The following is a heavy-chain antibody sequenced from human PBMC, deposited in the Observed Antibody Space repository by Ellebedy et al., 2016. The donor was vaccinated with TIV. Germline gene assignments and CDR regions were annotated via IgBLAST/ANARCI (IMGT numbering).Heavy chain of an antibody. CDR1: GFIISGDW. J-gene: IGHJ4*02. CDR3: ARDSSDWPQIDY. Sequence: GESLKISCAASGFIISGDWMSWVRQAPGKGLEWVAHINPDGSAEYYVDSVKGRFTISRDNAKRSLFLQMNSLRVDDTAVYYCARDSSDWPQIDYWGQGTLVTVSS. D-gene: IGHD6-19*01. CDR2: INPDGSAE. V-gene: IGHV3-7*03.